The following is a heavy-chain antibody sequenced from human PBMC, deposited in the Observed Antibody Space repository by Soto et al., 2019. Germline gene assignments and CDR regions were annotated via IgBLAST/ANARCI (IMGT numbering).Heavy chain of an antibody. CDR2: ISYDGSNK. D-gene: IGHD2-8*01. J-gene: IGHJ6*02. Sequence: PGGSLRLSCAASGFTFSSYGMHWVRQTPGKGLEWVAVISYDGSNKYYADSVKGRFTISRDNSKNTLYLQMNSLRAEDTAVYYCAKEYGQGHYYGMDVWGQGTTVTVSS. V-gene: IGHV3-30*18. CDR3: AKEYGQGHYYGMDV. CDR1: GFTFSSYG.